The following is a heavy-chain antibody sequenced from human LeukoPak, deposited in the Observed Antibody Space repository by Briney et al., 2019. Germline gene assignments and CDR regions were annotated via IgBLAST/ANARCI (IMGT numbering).Heavy chain of an antibody. Sequence: SETLSLTCAVYGGSFSGYYWSWIRQPPGKGLEWIGEINHSGSTNYNPSLKGRVTISVDTSKNQFSLKLSSVTAADTAVYYCATPYGEVYGAFDIWGQGTMVTVSS. J-gene: IGHJ3*02. CDR2: INHSGST. D-gene: IGHD4-17*01. V-gene: IGHV4-34*01. CDR3: ATPYGEVYGAFDI. CDR1: GGSFSGYY.